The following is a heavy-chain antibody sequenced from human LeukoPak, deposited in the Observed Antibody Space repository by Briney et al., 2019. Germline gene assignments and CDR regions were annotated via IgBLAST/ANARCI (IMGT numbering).Heavy chain of an antibody. D-gene: IGHD2-2*01. CDR2: IKQDGSEK. CDR1: GFTFSSYW. Sequence: PGGSLRLSCAASGFTFSSYWMNWVRQAPGKGLEWVANIKQDGSEKYYVDSVTGRFTISRDNAKNSLYLQMNSLRVEDTAVYYCARDGAPDAHCSSSSCAIRWGQGTLVTVSS. V-gene: IGHV3-7*01. J-gene: IGHJ4*02. CDR3: ARDGAPDAHCSSSSCAIR.